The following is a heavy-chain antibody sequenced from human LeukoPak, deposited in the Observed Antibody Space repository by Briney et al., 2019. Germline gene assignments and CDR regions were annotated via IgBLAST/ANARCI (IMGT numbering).Heavy chain of an antibody. CDR1: GGSISSSSYY. CDR3: ARHGIGDNWFDP. CDR2: IYYSGST. V-gene: IGHV4-39*01. Sequence: PSETLSLTCTVSGGSISSSSYYWGWIRQPPGKGLEWIGSIYYSGSTYYNPSLKSRVTISVDTSKNQFSLKLSSVTAADTAVYYCARHGIGDNWFDPWGQGTLVTVSS. J-gene: IGHJ5*02. D-gene: IGHD1-1*01.